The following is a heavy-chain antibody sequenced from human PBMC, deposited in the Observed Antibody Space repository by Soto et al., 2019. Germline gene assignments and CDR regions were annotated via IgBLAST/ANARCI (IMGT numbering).Heavy chain of an antibody. CDR2: IIPILGIA. V-gene: IGHV1-69*02. CDR1: GGTFSSYT. J-gene: IGHJ4*02. Sequence: QVQLVQSGAEVKKPGSSVKVSCKASGGTFSSYTISWVRQAPGQGLEWMGRIIPILGIANYAQKFQGRVTITADKSTSTAYMELSSLRSEDTAVYYCARAGGSDFYYFDYWGQGTLVTVSS. D-gene: IGHD2-21*02. CDR3: ARAGGSDFYYFDY.